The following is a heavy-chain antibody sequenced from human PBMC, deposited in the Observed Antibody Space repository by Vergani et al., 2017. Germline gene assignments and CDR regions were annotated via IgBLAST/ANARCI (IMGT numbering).Heavy chain of an antibody. CDR2: IIPIFGTA. V-gene: IGHV1-69*01. CDR3: ARALVRDIQLWLPMDY. D-gene: IGHD5-18*01. CDR1: GGTFSSYA. Sequence: QVQLVQSGAEVKKPGSSVKVSCKASGGTFSSYAISWVRQAPGQGLEWMGGIIPIFGTANYAQKFQGSVTITADESTSTAYMELSSLRSEDTAVYYCARALVRDIQLWLPMDYWGQGTLVTVSS. J-gene: IGHJ4*02.